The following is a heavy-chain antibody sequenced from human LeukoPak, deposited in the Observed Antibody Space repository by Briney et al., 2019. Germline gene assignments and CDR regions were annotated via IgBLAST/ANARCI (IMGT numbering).Heavy chain of an antibody. J-gene: IGHJ4*02. CDR2: IYYSGST. Sequence: NTSETLSLTCTVSGGSHRSSSYYWGWVRQPPGKGLEWIGRIYYSGSTYYNPSLKSRVTISVDTSKNQFSLKLSSVTAADTAVYYCARQETATYYDFWSGYLGYFDYWGQGTLVTVSS. CDR1: GGSHRSSSYY. D-gene: IGHD3-3*01. CDR3: ARQETATYYDFWSGYLGYFDY. V-gene: IGHV4-39*01.